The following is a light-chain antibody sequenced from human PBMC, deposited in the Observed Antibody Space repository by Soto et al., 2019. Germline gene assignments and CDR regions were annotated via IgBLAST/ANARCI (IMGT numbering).Light chain of an antibody. Sequence: IQMTESPASMSASLGDEVTITCRTSKTIMTYVNWYQLQREKAPKLLIYAACSLRSGIPSRCSGRASGTDFTLTISRLEPEDFAVYYCQQYHNSPPTFGQGTKVDIK. V-gene: IGKV1-39*01. J-gene: IGKJ1*01. CDR3: QQYHNSPPT. CDR2: AAC. CDR1: KTIMTY.